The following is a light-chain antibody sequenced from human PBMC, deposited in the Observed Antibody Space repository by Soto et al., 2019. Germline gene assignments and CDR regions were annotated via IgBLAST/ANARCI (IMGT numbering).Light chain of an antibody. Sequence: RVMTQSPATLPLSQGERATLFXRASHSVTISLSWYQGKPGQXTRLLXXGAXNRATGIPARFSGSGSGTDFTLTISSLEPEDFAVYYCQQRSNWPPITFGQGTRLEIK. CDR2: GAX. CDR1: HSVTIS. CDR3: QQRSNWPPIT. V-gene: IGKV3-11*01. J-gene: IGKJ5*01.